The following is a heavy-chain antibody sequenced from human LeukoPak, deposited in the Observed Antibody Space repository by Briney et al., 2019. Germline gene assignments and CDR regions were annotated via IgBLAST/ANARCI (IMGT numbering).Heavy chain of an antibody. V-gene: IGHV4-34*01. CDR3: ARSRRDGYNYYQSGVDY. CDR1: GGSFSGYY. D-gene: IGHD5-24*01. CDR2: INHSGST. Sequence: PSETLSLTCAVYGGSFSGYYWSWIRQPPGKGLEWIGEINHSGSTNYNPSLKSRVTISVDTSKNQFSLKLSSVTAADTAVYYCARSRRDGYNYYQSGVDYWGQGTLVTVSS. J-gene: IGHJ4*02.